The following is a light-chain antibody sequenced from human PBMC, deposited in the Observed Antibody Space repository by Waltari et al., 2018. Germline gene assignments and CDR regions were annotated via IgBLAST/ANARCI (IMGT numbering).Light chain of an antibody. J-gene: IGKJ4*01. V-gene: IGKV2-30*02. Sequence: DVVMTQSPLSLPVTLGQPVSISCRSSQSLVHRDGGTYLNWFHQRPGQSPRRLIYRVCNRDSGVPDRFSGSGSGSDFTLIISRVEAEDVGVYFCMQGTHWPPSFGGGTKVEIK. CDR3: MQGTHWPPS. CDR1: QSLVHRDGGTY. CDR2: RVC.